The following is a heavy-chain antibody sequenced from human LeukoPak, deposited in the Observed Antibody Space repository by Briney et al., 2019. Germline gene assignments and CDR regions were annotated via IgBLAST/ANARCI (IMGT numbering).Heavy chain of an antibody. V-gene: IGHV5-51*01. CDR1: GYSFTSYW. D-gene: IGHD6-13*01. CDR3: ARGGAYSSSWLTGAFDI. J-gene: IGHJ3*02. Sequence: GESLKISCKGSGYSFTSYWIGWVRQMPGKGLEWMGIIYPGDSDTRYSPSFQGQVTISADKSIRTAYLQWSSLKASDTAMYYCARGGAYSSSWLTGAFDIWGQGTMVTVSS. CDR2: IYPGDSDT.